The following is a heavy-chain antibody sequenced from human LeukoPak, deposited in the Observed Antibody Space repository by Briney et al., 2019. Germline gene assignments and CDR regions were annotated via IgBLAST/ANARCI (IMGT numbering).Heavy chain of an antibody. D-gene: IGHD3-3*01. J-gene: IGHJ4*02. Sequence: QPGRSLRLSCAASGFTFSNYGMHWVRQAPGKGLEWVAVIWHDGSNKYYADSVKGRFTISRDNAKTSLYLQMNSLRAEDTAVYYCARGGGDFWSAYYSGYYFDYWGLGTLVTVSS. CDR1: GFTFSNYG. CDR2: IWHDGSNK. V-gene: IGHV3-33*01. CDR3: ARGGGDFWSAYYSGYYFDY.